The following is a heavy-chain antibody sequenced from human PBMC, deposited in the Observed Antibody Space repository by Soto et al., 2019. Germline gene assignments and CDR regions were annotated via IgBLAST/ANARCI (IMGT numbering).Heavy chain of an antibody. CDR1: RYTFTKYF. V-gene: IGHV1-8*01. D-gene: IGHD3-9*01. CDR2: MNPNSGNT. CDR3: ARGFYDILTGGPAWFDP. Sequence: ASVKVSCKASRYTFTKYFTQWVRQGPGQGLEWMGWMNPNSGNTGYAQKFQGRVTMTRNTSISTAYMELSSLRSEDTAVYYCARGFYDILTGGPAWFDPWGQGTLVTVPQ. J-gene: IGHJ5*02.